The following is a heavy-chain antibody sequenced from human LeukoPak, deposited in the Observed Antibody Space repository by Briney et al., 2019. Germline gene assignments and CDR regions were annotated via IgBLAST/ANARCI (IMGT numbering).Heavy chain of an antibody. J-gene: IGHJ3*02. CDR3: AKDGGDGSKPDAFDI. D-gene: IGHD2-21*01. Sequence: SLRLSCAASGFTFDDYAVHWVRHAPGKGLEWVSGISWNSGSIGYTDSVKGRFTISRDNAKNSLYLQMNSLRAEDTALYYCAKDGGDGSKPDAFDIWGQGTMVTVSS. CDR1: GFTFDDYA. V-gene: IGHV3-9*01. CDR2: ISWNSGSI.